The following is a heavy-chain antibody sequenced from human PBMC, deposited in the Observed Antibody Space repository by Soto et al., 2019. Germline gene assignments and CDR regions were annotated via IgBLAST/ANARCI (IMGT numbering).Heavy chain of an antibody. D-gene: IGHD3-3*01. CDR3: GAYDFWSGYGSDYYYYGMDV. Sequence: QVQLVQSGAEVKKPGASVKVSCKASGYTFTGYYMHWVRQAPGQGLEWMGWINPNSGGTNYAQKFQGRVTMTRDTSISTAYMELSRLRSDDTAVYYCGAYDFWSGYGSDYYYYGMDVWGQGTTVTVSS. CDR2: INPNSGGT. V-gene: IGHV1-2*02. CDR1: GYTFTGYY. J-gene: IGHJ6*02.